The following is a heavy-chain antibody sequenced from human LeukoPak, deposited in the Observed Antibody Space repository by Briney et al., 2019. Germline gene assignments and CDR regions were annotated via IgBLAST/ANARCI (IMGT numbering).Heavy chain of an antibody. D-gene: IGHD3-10*01. CDR1: GFIFSSYG. CDR2: IWYDGSNK. J-gene: IGHJ4*02. CDR3: ARDGASRGLDY. Sequence: GGSLRLSCAASGFIFSSYGMYWVRQAPGKGLEWVAVIWYDGSNKYYGDSVKGRFTVSRDNSNNTLYLQMNSLRAEDTAVYYCARDGASRGLDYWGQGTLVTVSP. V-gene: IGHV3-33*07.